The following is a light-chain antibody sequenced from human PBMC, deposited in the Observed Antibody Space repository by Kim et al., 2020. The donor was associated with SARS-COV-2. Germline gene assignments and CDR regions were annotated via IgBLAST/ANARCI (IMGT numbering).Light chain of an antibody. CDR3: QQRRNWPPIT. J-gene: IGKJ5*01. V-gene: IGKV3-11*01. CDR2: DVS. CDR1: QSVSNY. Sequence: EIVLTQSPATLSLSPGERATLSCRASQSVSNYLAWYQQKPGQAPRLLIYDVSNRATGIPARFSGSGSGTDFTLTISSLEPADFAVYYCQQRRNWPPITFGQGTRLEIK.